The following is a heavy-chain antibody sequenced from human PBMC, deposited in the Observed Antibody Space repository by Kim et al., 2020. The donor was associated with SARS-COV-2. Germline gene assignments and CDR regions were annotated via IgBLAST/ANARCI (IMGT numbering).Heavy chain of an antibody. D-gene: IGHD3-9*01. J-gene: IGHJ4*02. V-gene: IGHV4-30-2*01. Sequence: SLKSRVTISVDRSKNQFSLKLSSVTAADTAVYYCARGGGILTGYYTFYDYWGQGTLVTVSS. CDR3: ARGGGILTGYYTFYDY.